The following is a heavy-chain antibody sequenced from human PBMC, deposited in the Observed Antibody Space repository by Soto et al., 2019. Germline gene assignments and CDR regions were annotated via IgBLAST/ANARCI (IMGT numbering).Heavy chain of an antibody. CDR3: ARLYTMVRGPSAPGMDV. D-gene: IGHD3-10*01. CDR1: GYSFTSYW. Sequence: GESLKISCKGSGYSFTSYWIGWVRQMPGKGLGWMGIIYPGDSDTRYSPSFQGQVTISADKSISTAYLQWSSLKASDTAMYYCARLYTMVRGPSAPGMDVWGQGTTVTVSS. CDR2: IYPGDSDT. J-gene: IGHJ6*02. V-gene: IGHV5-51*01.